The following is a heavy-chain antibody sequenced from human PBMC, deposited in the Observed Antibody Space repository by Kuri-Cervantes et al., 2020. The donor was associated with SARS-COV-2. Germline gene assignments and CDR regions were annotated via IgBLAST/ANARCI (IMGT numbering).Heavy chain of an antibody. V-gene: IGHV4-38-2*01. Sequence: GSLRPSCAVSGYSISSGYYWGWLRQPPGKGLEWIGSIYHSGSTYYNPSLKSRVTISVDTSKNQFSLKLSSVTAADTAVYYCARAPQYSSRFDYWGQGTLVTVSS. D-gene: IGHD6-13*01. CDR3: ARAPQYSSRFDY. CDR2: IYHSGST. J-gene: IGHJ4*02. CDR1: GYSISSGYY.